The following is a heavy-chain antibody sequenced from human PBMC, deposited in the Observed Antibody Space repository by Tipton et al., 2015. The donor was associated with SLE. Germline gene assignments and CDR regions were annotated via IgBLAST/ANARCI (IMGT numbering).Heavy chain of an antibody. CDR3: AKSPIAAAARYFDY. V-gene: IGHV4-34*01. Sequence: LRLSCAVYGGSFSGYYWSWIRQPPGKGLEWIGEINHSGSTNYNPSLESRVTISVDTSKNQFSLKLSSVTAADTAVYYCAKSPIAAAARYFDYWGQGTLVTVSS. CDR2: INHSGST. D-gene: IGHD6-13*01. J-gene: IGHJ4*02. CDR1: GGSFSGYY.